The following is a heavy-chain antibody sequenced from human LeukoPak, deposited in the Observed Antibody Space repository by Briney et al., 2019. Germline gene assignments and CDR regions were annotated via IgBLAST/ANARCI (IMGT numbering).Heavy chain of an antibody. CDR2: ISYDGSNK. D-gene: IGHD5-12*01. CDR3: ARDRSSGYDDAFDI. CDR1: GFTFSSYA. J-gene: IGHJ3*02. Sequence: TGRSLRLSCAASGFTFSSYAMHWVRQAPGKGLEWVAVISYDGSNKYYADSVKGRFTISRDNSKNTLYLQMNSLRAEDTAVYYCARDRSSGYDDAFDIWGQGTMVTVSS. V-gene: IGHV3-30-3*01.